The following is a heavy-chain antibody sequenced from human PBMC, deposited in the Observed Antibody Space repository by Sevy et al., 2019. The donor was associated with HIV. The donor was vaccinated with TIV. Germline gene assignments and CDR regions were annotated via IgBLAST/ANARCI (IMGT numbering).Heavy chain of an antibody. V-gene: IGHV3-30-3*01. CDR2: ISYDGSNK. Sequence: GGSLRLSCAASGFTFSSYAMHWVRQAPGKGLEWVAVISYDGSNKYYADSVKGRFTISRDNSKNTLYLQMNSLRAEDTAVYYCARDRDYYDSREGMDVWGQGTTVTVSS. CDR1: GFTFSSYA. D-gene: IGHD3-22*01. CDR3: ARDRDYYDSREGMDV. J-gene: IGHJ6*02.